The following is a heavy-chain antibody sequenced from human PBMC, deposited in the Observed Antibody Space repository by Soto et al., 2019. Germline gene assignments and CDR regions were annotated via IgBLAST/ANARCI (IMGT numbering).Heavy chain of an antibody. Sequence: ASVKVSCKASGYTFTTTYITWVRQAPGQGLEWMGWISAYNGKTKYARNFEGRVTMTTDTSTSTAYMELSSLRSEDTAVYYCARSIVVVTALDYWGQGTLVTVSS. CDR3: ARSIVVVTALDY. D-gene: IGHD2-21*02. CDR1: GYTFTTTY. J-gene: IGHJ4*02. CDR2: ISAYNGKT. V-gene: IGHV1-18*01.